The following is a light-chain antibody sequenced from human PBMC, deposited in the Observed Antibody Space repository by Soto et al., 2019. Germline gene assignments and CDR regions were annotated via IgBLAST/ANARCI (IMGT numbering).Light chain of an antibody. V-gene: IGKV1-13*02. CDR2: DAS. Sequence: AIQLTQSPSSLSASVGDRVTITCRASQGISSALAWYQQKPGKAPKLLIYDASSLESGVPSRFSGSGSGTDFTLTISRLQPEDFATYYFQQFNSYPPLLTFGGGTKVEIK. J-gene: IGKJ4*01. CDR3: QQFNSYPPLLT. CDR1: QGISSA.